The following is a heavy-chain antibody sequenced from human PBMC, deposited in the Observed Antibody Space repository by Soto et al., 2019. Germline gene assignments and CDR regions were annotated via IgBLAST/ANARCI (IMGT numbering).Heavy chain of an antibody. CDR3: VRGGLIGIFDY. Sequence: GGSLRLSCAASGFSFSSYSMHWVRQAPGKGLEWVSAISPDSVYIYYADSVKGRFTISRDNAKNSLYLQMNSPRAEDTAVYYCVRGGLIGIFDYWGQGTLVTVSS. J-gene: IGHJ4*02. D-gene: IGHD2-21*01. CDR2: ISPDSVYI. CDR1: GFSFSSYS. V-gene: IGHV3-21*01.